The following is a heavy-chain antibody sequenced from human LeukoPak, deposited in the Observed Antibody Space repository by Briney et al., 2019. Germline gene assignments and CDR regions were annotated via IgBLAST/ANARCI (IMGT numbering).Heavy chain of an antibody. CDR2: ISGSGGST. D-gene: IGHD5-12*01. CDR3: AKDRIGGYAPLYFDC. J-gene: IGHJ4*02. Sequence: GGSLRLSCAASGFTFRSYAMSWVRQAPGKGLEWVSAISGSGGSTYYADSVKGRFTISRDNSKNTLYLQMNSLRAEDTAVYYCAKDRIGGYAPLYFDCWGQGTLVTVSS. CDR1: GFTFRSYA. V-gene: IGHV3-23*01.